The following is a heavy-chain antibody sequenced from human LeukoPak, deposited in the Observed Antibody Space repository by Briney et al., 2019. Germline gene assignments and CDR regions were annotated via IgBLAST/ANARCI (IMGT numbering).Heavy chain of an antibody. CDR3: AKNINGYYFDF. CDR2: ICTSGSP. Sequence: PSETLSLTCTVSGDSISSYCWSWIRQPAGKGLEWIGHICTSGSPNYNSSLKSRVTMSVDTSKDQFSLGLTSVTAADTAVYYCAKNINGYYFDFWGQGALVTVSS. V-gene: IGHV4-4*07. CDR1: GDSISSYC. D-gene: IGHD3-22*01. J-gene: IGHJ4*02.